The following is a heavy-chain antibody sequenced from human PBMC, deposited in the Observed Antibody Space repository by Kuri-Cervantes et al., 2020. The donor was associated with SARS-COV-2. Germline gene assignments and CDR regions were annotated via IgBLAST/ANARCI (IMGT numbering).Heavy chain of an antibody. CDR1: GFTFSSSW. D-gene: IGHD3-3*01. J-gene: IGHJ6*02. CDR2: IKCDGSEK. CDR3: AKEEKVLRFLEWLGGMDV. Sequence: GESLKISCAASGFTFSSSWMHWVCQAPEKGLEWVADIKCDGSEKYYVDSVKGRLTISRDNAKNSLYLQVNSLRAEDMTVYYCAKEEKVLRFLEWLGGMDVWGQGTTVTVSS. V-gene: IGHV3-52*01.